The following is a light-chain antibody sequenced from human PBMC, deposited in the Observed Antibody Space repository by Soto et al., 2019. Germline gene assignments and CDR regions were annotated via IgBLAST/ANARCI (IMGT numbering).Light chain of an antibody. J-gene: IGKJ1*01. CDR3: QQYNKWPRT. CDR2: AAS. V-gene: IGKV3-15*01. Sequence: ETVMTQSPATLSVSPGERATLSCRASQSVSSNLAWYQQKPGQSPRLLIYAASTRATGIPARFSGSGSATDFTLTINSMESEDFAIYYCQQYNKWPRTFGQGTKVDVK. CDR1: QSVSSN.